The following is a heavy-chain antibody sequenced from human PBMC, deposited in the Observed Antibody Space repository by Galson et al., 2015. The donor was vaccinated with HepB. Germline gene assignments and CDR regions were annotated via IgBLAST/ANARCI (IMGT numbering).Heavy chain of an antibody. J-gene: IGHJ4*02. CDR1: GFTFSSYA. Sequence: SLRLSCAASGFTFSSYAMSWVRQAPGKGLEWVSAISGSGGSTYYADSVKGRFTVSRDNSKNTLYLQMNSLRAEDTAVYYCAKVRVRGVIWYWGQGTLVTVSS. CDR2: ISGSGGST. V-gene: IGHV3-23*01. CDR3: AKVRVRGVIWY. D-gene: IGHD3-10*01.